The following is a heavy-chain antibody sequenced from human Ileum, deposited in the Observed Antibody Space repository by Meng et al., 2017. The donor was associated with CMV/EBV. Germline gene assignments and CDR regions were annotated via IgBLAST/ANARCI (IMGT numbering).Heavy chain of an antibody. V-gene: IGHV6-1*01. CDR3: ARDKEEKYCGGDCHPMDV. CDR2: TYYRSKWYN. CDR1: GDDASNNNTT. D-gene: IGHD2-21*01. J-gene: IGHJ6*02. Sequence: SETLSLTCAISGDDASNNNTTWNWIRQSPSRGLEWLGRTYYRSKWYNDYAVSVESRLTINPDTSKNQFSLQLNSVTPEDTAEYYCARDKEEKYCGGDCHPMDVWGQGTTVTVSS.